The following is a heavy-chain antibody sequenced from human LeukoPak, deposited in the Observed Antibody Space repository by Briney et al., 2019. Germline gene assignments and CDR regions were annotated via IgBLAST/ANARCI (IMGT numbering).Heavy chain of an antibody. Sequence: ASVKVSCKASGYTFNSYYMHWVRQAPGQGLEWRGIINPSDDSTRYAQKFQGRVTMTKDTSTNTVYMDLSSLSADDTAVYYCARAYYDSSAYHHAVYFDYWGQGTLVTVSS. CDR3: ARAYYDSSAYHHAVYFDY. CDR2: INPSDDST. J-gene: IGHJ4*02. D-gene: IGHD3-22*01. CDR1: GYTFNSYY. V-gene: IGHV1-46*02.